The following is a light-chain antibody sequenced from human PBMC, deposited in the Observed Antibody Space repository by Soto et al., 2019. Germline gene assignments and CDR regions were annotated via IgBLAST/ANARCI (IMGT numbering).Light chain of an antibody. CDR3: CSYAGSSTYVV. Sequence: QSALTQPASVSGSPGQSITISCTRTSSDVGSYNLVSWYQQHPGKTPKLMIYEGSKRPSGVSNRFSGSNSGNTASLTLSGLQAEDEADYYCCSYAGSSTYVVFGGGTKLTVL. CDR2: EGS. J-gene: IGLJ2*01. CDR1: SSDVGSYNL. V-gene: IGLV2-23*01.